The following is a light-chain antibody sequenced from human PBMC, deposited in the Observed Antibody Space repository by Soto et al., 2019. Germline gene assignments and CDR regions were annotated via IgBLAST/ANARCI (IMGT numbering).Light chain of an antibody. V-gene: IGKV1-27*01. CDR2: AAS. J-gene: IGKJ1*01. Sequence: DIPMTQSPSSLSASVGDRVTITCRASQGISNYLAWYQQKPGKVPKLLIYAASTLQSGVPSRFSRSGSGTDFTLTISSLQTEDVETYYCQQYNDAPWTFGPGTKVEIK. CDR1: QGISNY. CDR3: QQYNDAPWT.